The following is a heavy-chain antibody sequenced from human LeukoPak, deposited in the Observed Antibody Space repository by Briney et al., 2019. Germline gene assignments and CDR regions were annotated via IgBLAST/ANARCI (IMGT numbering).Heavy chain of an antibody. Sequence: ASVKVSCKASGYTFTRYYMHWVRQAPGQGLEWMGIINPRGGSTNYAQKFQGRVTMTRDMSTSTVYMELSSLRSEDTAVYYCAKEGDYDILTGYPRGIDYWGQGTLVTVSS. V-gene: IGHV1-46*01. J-gene: IGHJ4*02. CDR3: AKEGDYDILTGYPRGIDY. D-gene: IGHD3-9*01. CDR1: GYTFTRYY. CDR2: INPRGGST.